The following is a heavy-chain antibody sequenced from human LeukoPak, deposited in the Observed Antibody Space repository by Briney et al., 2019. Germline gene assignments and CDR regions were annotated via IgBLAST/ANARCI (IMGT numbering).Heavy chain of an antibody. CDR1: GFTFSSYA. CDR3: AREATMVRGVLRFDP. D-gene: IGHD3-10*01. V-gene: IGHV3-33*08. Sequence: PGGSLRLSCAASGFTFSSYAMSWVRQAPGKGLEWVAVIWYDGSSKYYADSVKGRFTISRDNSKNTLYLQMNSLRAEDTAVYYCAREATMVRGVLRFDPWGQGTLVTVSS. CDR2: IWYDGSSK. J-gene: IGHJ5*02.